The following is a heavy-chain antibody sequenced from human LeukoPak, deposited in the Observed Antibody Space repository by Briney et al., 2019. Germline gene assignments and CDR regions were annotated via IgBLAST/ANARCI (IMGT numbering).Heavy chain of an antibody. J-gene: IGHJ6*04. Sequence: GGSLRLSCAASGFNFSDYYMTWIRQAPGKGLEWVSYISSSGSTIYYADSVKGRFTISRDIAKNSLYLQMNSLRAEDTAVYYCAELGITMIGGVWGKGTTVTISS. CDR2: ISSSGSTI. CDR3: AELGITMIGGV. D-gene: IGHD3-10*02. V-gene: IGHV3-11*04. CDR1: GFNFSDYY.